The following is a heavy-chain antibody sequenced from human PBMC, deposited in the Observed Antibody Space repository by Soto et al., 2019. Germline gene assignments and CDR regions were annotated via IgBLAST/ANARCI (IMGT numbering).Heavy chain of an antibody. CDR3: ARGSRYYYGSGSPNYYYYYYMDV. J-gene: IGHJ6*03. V-gene: IGHV3-23*01. Sequence: VQLLESGGGLVQPGGSLRLSCAASGITFSSYAMSWVRQAPGKGLEWVSAISGSGGSTYYADSVKGRFTISRDNSKNTLYLQMNSLRAEDAAIYYCARGSRYYYGSGSPNYYYYYYMDVWGKGTTVTVSS. D-gene: IGHD3-10*01. CDR1: GITFSSYA. CDR2: ISGSGGST.